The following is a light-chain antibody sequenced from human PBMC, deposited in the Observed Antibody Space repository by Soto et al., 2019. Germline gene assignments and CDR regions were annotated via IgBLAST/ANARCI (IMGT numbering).Light chain of an antibody. Sequence: DIQLTQSPSFLSASIGDKVTITCRASQAISRSLAWYQQNPGKAPKLLIYGASTLQSGVTSRFSGSGSGTEFTLTIDSLQPEDFATYYCQQLNSYPLTFGGGAKVE. CDR2: GAS. CDR1: QAISRS. J-gene: IGKJ4*01. CDR3: QQLNSYPLT. V-gene: IGKV1-9*01.